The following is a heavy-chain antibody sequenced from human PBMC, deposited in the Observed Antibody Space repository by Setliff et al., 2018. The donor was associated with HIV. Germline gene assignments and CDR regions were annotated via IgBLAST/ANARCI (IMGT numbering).Heavy chain of an antibody. Sequence: PSETLSLTCTVSGYSISSGYYWGWIRQPPRKGLEWIGSIYHSGITYYNSSLKSRVTISVDTSKNQFSLNLTSVAAADTAVYYCARLGYSGSLVGAFDIWGQGTMVTVSS. V-gene: IGHV4-38-2*02. CDR3: ARLGYSGSLVGAFDI. CDR2: IYHSGIT. J-gene: IGHJ3*02. CDR1: GYSISSGYY. D-gene: IGHD1-26*01.